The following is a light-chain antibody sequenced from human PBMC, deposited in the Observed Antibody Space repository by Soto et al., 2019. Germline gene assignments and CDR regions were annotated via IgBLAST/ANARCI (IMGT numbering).Light chain of an antibody. CDR2: GAS. Sequence: EIVLTQSPGTLSLSPGERATLSCRASQSVTSNLAWYQQKPGQAPRLLISGASARATGIPARFSGSGSGTEFNLTISSLQSEDFAVYYCQQYHNWPPWTFGQGTKVDI. J-gene: IGKJ1*01. CDR3: QQYHNWPPWT. V-gene: IGKV3-15*01. CDR1: QSVTSN.